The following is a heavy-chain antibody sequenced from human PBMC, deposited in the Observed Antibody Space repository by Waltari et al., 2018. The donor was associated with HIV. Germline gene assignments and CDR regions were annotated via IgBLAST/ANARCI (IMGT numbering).Heavy chain of an antibody. Sequence: QVQLQESGPGLVKPSETLSLTCTVSGYSISSGYYWGWIRQPPGKGLEWIGSIYHSGSTYYNPSLKSRVTISVDTSKNQFSLKLSSVTAADTAVYYCALAKYYYDSKSAFDIWGQGTMVTVSS. CDR3: ALAKYYYDSKSAFDI. CDR1: GYSISSGYY. D-gene: IGHD3-22*01. V-gene: IGHV4-38-2*02. J-gene: IGHJ3*02. CDR2: IYHSGST.